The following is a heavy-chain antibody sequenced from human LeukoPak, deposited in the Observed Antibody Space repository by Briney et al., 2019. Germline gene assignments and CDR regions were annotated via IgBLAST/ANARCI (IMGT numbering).Heavy chain of an antibody. Sequence: ASVKVSCKASGYTFTSYDINWVRQATGQGLEWMGWMNPNSGNTGYAQKFQGRVTMTRNTSISTAYMELSSLRSEDTAVYYCARGEFGAYYYDSSGYSYYYGMDVWGKGTTVTVSP. D-gene: IGHD3-22*01. CDR3: ARGEFGAYYYDSSGYSYYYGMDV. V-gene: IGHV1-8*01. CDR2: MNPNSGNT. CDR1: GYTFTSYD. J-gene: IGHJ6*04.